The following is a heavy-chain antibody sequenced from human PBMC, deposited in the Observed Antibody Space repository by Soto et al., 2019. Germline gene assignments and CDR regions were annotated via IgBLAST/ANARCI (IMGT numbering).Heavy chain of an antibody. J-gene: IGHJ4*02. CDR1: GGSISSSSYY. CDR3: ARQEYGSGSYYDFDY. D-gene: IGHD3-10*01. Sequence: SETLSLTCTVSGGSISSSSYYWGWIRQPPGKGLEWIDNIYYSGSTYYNPSLKSRVTISVDTSKNQFSLKLTSVTAADTAVYYCARQEYGSGSYYDFDYWGQGALVTVSS. V-gene: IGHV4-39*01. CDR2: IYYSGST.